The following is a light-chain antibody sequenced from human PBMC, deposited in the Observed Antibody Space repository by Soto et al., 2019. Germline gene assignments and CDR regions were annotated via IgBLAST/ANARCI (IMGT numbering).Light chain of an antibody. J-gene: IGLJ2*01. CDR1: SSDVGSYNL. CDR3: CSYAGTNTFVL. V-gene: IGLV2-23*02. CDR2: EAT. Sequence: QSALTQPASVSGSPGQSITISCNGTSSDVGSYNLVSWYQQHPGKAPKLIIYEATKRPSGVSSRFSGSKSGNTASLTISGLQAEDEADYHCCSYAGTNTFVLFGGGTKLTVL.